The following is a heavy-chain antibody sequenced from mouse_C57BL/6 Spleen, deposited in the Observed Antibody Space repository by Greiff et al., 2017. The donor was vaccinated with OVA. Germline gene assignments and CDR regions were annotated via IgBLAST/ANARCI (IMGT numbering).Heavy chain of an antibody. CDR3: ARLYSNSTD. CDR2: ISSGGSYT. CDR1: GFTFSSYG. V-gene: IGHV5-6*01. D-gene: IGHD2-5*01. Sequence: EVQVVESGGDLVKPGGSLKLSCAASGFTFSSYGMSWVRQTPDKRLEWVATISSGGSYTYYPDSVKGRFTISRDNAKNTLYLQMSSLKSEDTAMYYCARLYSNSTDWGQGTTLTVSS. J-gene: IGHJ2*01.